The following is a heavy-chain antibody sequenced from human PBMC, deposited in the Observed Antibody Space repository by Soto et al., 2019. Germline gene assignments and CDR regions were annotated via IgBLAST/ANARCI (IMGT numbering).Heavy chain of an antibody. Sequence: QVQLVQSGAEVKKPGASVKVSCKASGYTFTSYYMHWVRQAPGQGLEWMGIINPSGGSTSYAQKFRRRVTMTRDTSTSTVYMELSSLRSEDTAVYYCARDNRDSSGYYTLYYFDYWGQGTLVTVSS. V-gene: IGHV1-46*01. J-gene: IGHJ4*02. D-gene: IGHD3-22*01. CDR3: ARDNRDSSGYYTLYYFDY. CDR1: GYTFTSYY. CDR2: INPSGGST.